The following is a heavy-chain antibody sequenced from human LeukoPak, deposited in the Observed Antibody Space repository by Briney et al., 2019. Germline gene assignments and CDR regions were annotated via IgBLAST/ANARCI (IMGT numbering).Heavy chain of an antibody. CDR3: ARRGTGTWNSTFHYYYYYHMDV. Sequence: SETLSLTCTVSGGSISSYYWGWIRQPPGKGLEWIGYIYTSGSTNYNPSLKSRVTISVDTSKNQFSLKLSSVTAADTAVYYCARRGTGTWNSTFHYYYYYHMDVWGKGTTVTVSS. J-gene: IGHJ6*03. CDR2: IYTSGST. CDR1: GGSISSYY. V-gene: IGHV4-4*09. D-gene: IGHD1-7*01.